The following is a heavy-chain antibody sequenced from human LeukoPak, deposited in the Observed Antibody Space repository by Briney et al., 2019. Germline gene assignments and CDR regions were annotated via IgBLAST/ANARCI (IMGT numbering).Heavy chain of an antibody. J-gene: IGHJ4*02. CDR3: ARAGYSYGGQFDY. D-gene: IGHD5-18*01. Sequence: SETLSPTCTVSGGSLSTYYWNWIRQPPGKGLEWIGYIYYSGSPNYSPSLKSRVTISVDTSKNQFSLKLSSVTAADTAVYYCARAGYSYGGQFDYWGRGTLVTVSS. CDR2: IYYSGSP. V-gene: IGHV4-59*01. CDR1: GGSLSTYY.